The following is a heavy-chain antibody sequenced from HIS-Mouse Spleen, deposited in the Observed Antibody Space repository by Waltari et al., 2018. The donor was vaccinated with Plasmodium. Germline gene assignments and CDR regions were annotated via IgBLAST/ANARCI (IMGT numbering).Heavy chain of an antibody. V-gene: IGHV1-2*02. Sequence: QVQLVQSGAEVKKPGASVKVPCKASGYTFTGSSTPSVRTAHGQGLEWMGWINPNSGGTNYAQKFQGRVTMTRDTSISTAYMELSRLRSDDTAVYYCARVLGYKAAAGTFVEYFQHWGQGTLVTVSS. CDR3: ARVLGYKAAAGTFVEYFQH. CDR1: GYTFTGSS. J-gene: IGHJ1*01. CDR2: INPNSGGT. D-gene: IGHD6-13*01.